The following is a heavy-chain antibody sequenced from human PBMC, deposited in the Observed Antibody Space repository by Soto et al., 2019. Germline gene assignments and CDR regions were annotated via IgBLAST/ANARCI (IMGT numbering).Heavy chain of an antibody. CDR3: ARSQGSSTSLEIYYYYYYGMDV. Sequence: PVEVSCKASGGTFGSYAISWVRQAPGQGLEWMGGIIPIPGTANYAQKFQGRVTIAADESTSTAYMELSSLRSEDTAVYYCARSQGSSTSLEIYYYYYYGMDVWGQGTTVTVSS. J-gene: IGHJ6*02. D-gene: IGHD2-2*01. CDR2: IIPIPGTA. CDR1: GGTFGSYA. V-gene: IGHV1-69*13.